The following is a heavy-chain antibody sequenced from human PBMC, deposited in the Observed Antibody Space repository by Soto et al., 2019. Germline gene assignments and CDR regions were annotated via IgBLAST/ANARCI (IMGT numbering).Heavy chain of an antibody. J-gene: IGHJ4*02. Sequence: SETLSLTCTVSGGSISSGDYYWSWIRQPPGKGLEWIGYIYYSGSTYYNQSLKSRVTISVDTSKNQFSLKLSSVTAADTAVYYCARGHGDWIGYFDYWGQGTLVTVSS. CDR2: IYYSGST. D-gene: IGHD4-17*01. CDR3: ARGHGDWIGYFDY. CDR1: GGSISSGDYY. V-gene: IGHV4-30-4*01.